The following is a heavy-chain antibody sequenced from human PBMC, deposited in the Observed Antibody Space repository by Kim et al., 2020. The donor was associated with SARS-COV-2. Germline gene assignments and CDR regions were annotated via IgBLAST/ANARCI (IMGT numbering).Heavy chain of an antibody. D-gene: IGHD3-9*01. V-gene: IGHV2-70*17. CDR2: IDWDNDK. CDR3: ARMGGSSRYGHTRSRSFYYYKDV. J-gene: IGHJ6*03. Sequence: SGPTLVNPTQTLKLTCTFSGFSLSTRGICVSWIRQPPGQASEWLARIDWDNDKFYNTSLRTRLTISKDTPKNQVVLIMTNMDPVDTATYYCARMGGSSRYGHTRSRSFYYYKDVWGKATKVSVSS. CDR1: GFSLSTRGIC.